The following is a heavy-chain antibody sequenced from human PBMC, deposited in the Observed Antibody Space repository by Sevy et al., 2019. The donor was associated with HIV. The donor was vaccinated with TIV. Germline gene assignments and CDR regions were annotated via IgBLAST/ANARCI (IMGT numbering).Heavy chain of an antibody. CDR2: IRYDGSNK. D-gene: IGHD2-2*01. CDR3: AKDPCSSTSCYQNWFDP. J-gene: IGHJ5*02. Sequence: GGSLRLSCAASGFTFSSYGMHWVRQAPGKGLEWVAFIRYDGSNKYYADSVKGRFTISRDNSKNTLYLQMNSLRAEDTAVYYCAKDPCSSTSCYQNWFDPWGQGTLVTVSS. CDR1: GFTFSSYG. V-gene: IGHV3-30*02.